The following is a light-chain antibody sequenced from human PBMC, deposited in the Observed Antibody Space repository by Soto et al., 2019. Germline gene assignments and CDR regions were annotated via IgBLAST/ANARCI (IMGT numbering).Light chain of an antibody. Sequence: EIVMPQSPDTLSVSPGERVTLFCRASQSLSNNLAWYQQKPGQAPRLLIYGASTRATGVPARFSGSGSGTEFTLTISSLQPDDFATYYCQQYNSYTWTFGQGRRLEIK. V-gene: IGKV3-15*01. CDR2: GAS. CDR3: QQYNSYTWT. J-gene: IGKJ5*01. CDR1: QSLSNN.